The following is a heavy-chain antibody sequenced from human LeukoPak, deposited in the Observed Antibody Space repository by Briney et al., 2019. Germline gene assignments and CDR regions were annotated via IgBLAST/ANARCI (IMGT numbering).Heavy chain of an antibody. CDR3: AKVKKYSYYYGSGTASPFDY. CDR2: ISGSGGST. J-gene: IGHJ4*02. D-gene: IGHD3-10*01. CDR1: GFTFSSYA. V-gene: IGHV3-23*01. Sequence: GGSLRLSCAASGFTFSSYAMSWVRQAPEKGLEWVSAISGSGGSTYYADSVKGRFTISRDNSKNTLYLQMNSLRAEDTAVYYCAKVKKYSYYYGSGTASPFDYWGQGTLVTVSS.